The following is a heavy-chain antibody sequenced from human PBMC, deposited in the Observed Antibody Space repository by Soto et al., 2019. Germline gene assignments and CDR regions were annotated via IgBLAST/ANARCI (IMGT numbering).Heavy chain of an antibody. Sequence: QVQLVESGGGVVQPGRSLRLSCAASGVTFSSYGMHWVRQAPGKGLEWVAVISYDGTNKYYADSVKGRFTISRDDSKNPLYLQMNSLRPEDTAGSYCAKETATRGYSFLVDYWGQGTLVTVSS. D-gene: IGHD5-18*01. CDR1: GVTFSSYG. V-gene: IGHV3-30*18. J-gene: IGHJ4*02. CDR3: AKETATRGYSFLVDY. CDR2: ISYDGTNK.